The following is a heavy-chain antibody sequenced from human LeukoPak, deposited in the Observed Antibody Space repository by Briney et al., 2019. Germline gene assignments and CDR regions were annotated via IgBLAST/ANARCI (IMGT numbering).Heavy chain of an antibody. CDR2: IRYDGSNT. Sequence: PGGSLRLSCAASRFTFSNYGMHWVRQAPGKGLEWVAFIRYDGSNTYYADSVKGRFTISRDNSKNTLYLQMNSLRAEDTAVYYCAKVSGSYYEYKDYFDYWGQGTLVTVSS. J-gene: IGHJ4*02. D-gene: IGHD1-26*01. V-gene: IGHV3-30*02. CDR1: RFTFSNYG. CDR3: AKVSGSYYEYKDYFDY.